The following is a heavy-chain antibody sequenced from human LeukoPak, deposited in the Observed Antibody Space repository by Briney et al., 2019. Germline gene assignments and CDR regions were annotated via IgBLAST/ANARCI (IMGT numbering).Heavy chain of an antibody. J-gene: IGHJ4*02. Sequence: GASVKVSCKASGSTFSSYAISWVRQAPGQGLEWMGGIIPIFGTANYAQKFQGRVTITADESTSTAYMELSSLRSEDTAVYYCARSTDSSGWSRGPFDYWGQGTLVTVSS. CDR3: ARSTDSSGWSRGPFDY. D-gene: IGHD6-19*01. CDR1: GSTFSSYA. CDR2: IIPIFGTA. V-gene: IGHV1-69*13.